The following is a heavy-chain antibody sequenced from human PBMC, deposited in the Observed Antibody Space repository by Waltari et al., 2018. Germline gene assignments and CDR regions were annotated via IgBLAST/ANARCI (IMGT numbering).Heavy chain of an antibody. CDR1: GYSFTSYW. J-gene: IGHJ3*02. CDR2: IYPGDSDT. CDR3: ARHRGISGYDRVAFDI. Sequence: EVQLVQSGAEVKKPGESLKISCKGSGYSFTSYWIGWVRQMPGKGLEWMGIIYPGDSDTRYSPSFQGQVTISADKSISTAYLQWSSLKASDTAMYYCARHRGISGYDRVAFDIWGQGTMVTVSS. V-gene: IGHV5-51*01. D-gene: IGHD5-12*01.